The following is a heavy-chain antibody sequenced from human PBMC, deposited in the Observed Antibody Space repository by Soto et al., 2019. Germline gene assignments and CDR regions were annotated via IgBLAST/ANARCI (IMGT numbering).Heavy chain of an antibody. Sequence: EVQLVESGGGLIQPGGSLRLSYAASGFTVNSTYMSWVRQAPGRGLEWVSVIYSGGSTYYADSVKGRFTISRDNSKNTLYLQMNSLRAEDTAVYYCARSGYSYGPFDYWGQGTLVTVSS. CDR2: IYSGGST. D-gene: IGHD5-18*01. V-gene: IGHV3-53*01. CDR1: GFTVNSTY. CDR3: ARSGYSYGPFDY. J-gene: IGHJ4*02.